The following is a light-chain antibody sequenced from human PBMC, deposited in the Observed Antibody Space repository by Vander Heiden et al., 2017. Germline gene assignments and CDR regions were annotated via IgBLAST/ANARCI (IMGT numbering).Light chain of an antibody. CDR2: KIS. V-gene: IGKV2-30*01. Sequence: DVVMTQSPLPLTVTLGQSASIPCRSSQSLVYSDGNTYLGWFQQRPGQAPRRLIYKISDRDSGVPDRFSGSGSGTDFTLKISRVEAEDVGIYYCLQGISWPRTFGQGTKLEIK. J-gene: IGKJ2*01. CDR1: QSLVYSDGNTY. CDR3: LQGISWPRT.